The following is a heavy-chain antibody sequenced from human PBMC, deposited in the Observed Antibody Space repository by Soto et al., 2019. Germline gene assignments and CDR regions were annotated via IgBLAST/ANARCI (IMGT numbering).Heavy chain of an antibody. CDR2: ININRGDV. CDR3: ATDDMNRGRFDF. J-gene: IGHJ4*01. V-gene: IGHV1-18*01. CDR1: GHSSTHNG. Sequence: QLQLVQSGAELKMPGASVKVSCKASGHSSTHNGISWVRRAPGQGLEWMGWININRGDVNHAPKFQGRVTLTTDTSTTTAYMELRSLSLDDTAVYFCATDDMNRGRFDFWGHGTLVTVSS.